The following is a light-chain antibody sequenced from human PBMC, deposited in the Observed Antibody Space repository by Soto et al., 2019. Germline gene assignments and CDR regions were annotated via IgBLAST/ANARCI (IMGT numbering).Light chain of an antibody. CDR3: QLYGTSPPAFT. V-gene: IGKV3-20*01. CDR2: GSS. Sequence: EIVLTQSPGTLSLSPGERATLSCRASQSVSSSYLAWYQQKPGPAPRLLIYGSSSPATGISDRFSGSGSGTGFTLTISRLELEDFAVYYCQLYGTSPPAFTFGPGTKVDIK. J-gene: IGKJ3*01. CDR1: QSVSSSY.